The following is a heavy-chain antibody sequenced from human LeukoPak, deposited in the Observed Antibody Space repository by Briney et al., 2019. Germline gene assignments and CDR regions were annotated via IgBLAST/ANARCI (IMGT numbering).Heavy chain of an antibody. V-gene: IGHV1-8*01. CDR3: ARGRRVPNWFDP. J-gene: IGHJ5*02. D-gene: IGHD1-14*01. Sequence: ASVTVSCKASGYTFTSYDINWVRQATGQGLEWMGWMNPNSGNTGYAQKFQGRVTMTRNTSISTAYMELSSLRSEDTAVYYCARGRRVPNWFDPWGQGTLVTVSS. CDR2: MNPNSGNT. CDR1: GYTFTSYD.